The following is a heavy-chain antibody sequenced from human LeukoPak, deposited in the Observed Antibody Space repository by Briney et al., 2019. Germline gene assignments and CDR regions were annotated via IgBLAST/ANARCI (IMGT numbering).Heavy chain of an antibody. CDR1: GFTFSSYS. D-gene: IGHD1-14*01. Sequence: KPGGSLRLSCAASGFTFSSYSMNWVRQAPGKGLEWVSSISSSSSYIYYADSVKGRFTISRDNAKNSLYLQMNSLRAEDTAVYYCARDGSPRTLYYYYYYMDVWGKGTTVTVSS. V-gene: IGHV3-21*01. CDR3: ARDGSPRTLYYYYYYMDV. CDR2: ISSSSSYI. J-gene: IGHJ6*03.